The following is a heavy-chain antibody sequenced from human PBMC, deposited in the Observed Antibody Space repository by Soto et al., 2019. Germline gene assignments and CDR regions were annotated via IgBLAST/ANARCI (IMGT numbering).Heavy chain of an antibody. V-gene: IGHV4-59*08. D-gene: IGHD3-10*01. CDR1: GGSITNYY. J-gene: IGHJ6*02. CDR3: ARHGFGSLHGLVDV. CDR2: IQSSGYS. Sequence: QVQLQESGPGLVKPSETLSLTCTVSGGSITNYYCSWFRQTPGKGMEWIGYIQSSGYSAYNLSLKRRVTMSMDTSKTQFSLMMESGTATDTAVYYCARHGFGSLHGLVDVWGQGTTVIVSS.